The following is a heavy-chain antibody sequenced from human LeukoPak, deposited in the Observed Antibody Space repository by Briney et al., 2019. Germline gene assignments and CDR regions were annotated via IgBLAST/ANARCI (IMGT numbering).Heavy chain of an antibody. CDR3: VRGGIASAFDI. CDR1: GFTFSSYA. J-gene: IGHJ3*02. Sequence: GGSLRLSCAASGFTFSSYAMSWVRQAPGKGLEWVSAISGSGGSTYYADSVKGRFTISRDNAKNSLYLQMNSLRAEDTAVYYCVRGGIASAFDIWGQGTMVTVSS. D-gene: IGHD6-13*01. CDR2: ISGSGGST. V-gene: IGHV3-23*01.